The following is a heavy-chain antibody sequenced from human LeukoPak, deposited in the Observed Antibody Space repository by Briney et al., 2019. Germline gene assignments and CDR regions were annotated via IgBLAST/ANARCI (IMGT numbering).Heavy chain of an antibody. CDR1: GGSISSYY. V-gene: IGHV4-59*01. CDR3: ARGYRIAAALDY. D-gene: IGHD6-13*01. Sequence: SETLSLTCTVSGGSISSYYWSWIRQPPGKGLEWIGYIYYSGSTNYNPSLKSRVTISVNTSKNQFSLKLSSVTAADTAVYYCARGYRIAAALDYWGQGTLVTVSS. CDR2: IYYSGST. J-gene: IGHJ4*02.